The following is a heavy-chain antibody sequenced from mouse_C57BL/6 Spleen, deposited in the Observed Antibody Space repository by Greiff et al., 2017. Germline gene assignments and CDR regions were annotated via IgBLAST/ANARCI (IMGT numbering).Heavy chain of an antibody. CDR2: IDPSDSYT. D-gene: IGHD1-1*01. CDR3: ARGYYGSYYAMDY. CDR1: GYTFTSYW. J-gene: IGHJ4*01. V-gene: IGHV1-69*01. Sequence: QVQLQQPGAELVMPGASVKLSCKASGYTFTSYWMHWVKQRPGQGLEWIGEIDPSDSYTNYNQKFKGKSTLTVDKSSSTAYMQLSSLTSEDSAVYYCARGYYGSYYAMDYGGQGTSVTVSS.